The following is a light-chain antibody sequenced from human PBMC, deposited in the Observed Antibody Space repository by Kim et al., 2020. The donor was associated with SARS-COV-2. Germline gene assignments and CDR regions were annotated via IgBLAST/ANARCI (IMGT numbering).Light chain of an antibody. CDR1: KLGDKY. V-gene: IGLV3-1*01. J-gene: IGLJ3*02. CDR3: QAWDSSTVV. CDR2: QDN. Sequence: VSPGQTASITCSGDKLGDKYACWYQQKPGQSPVLVIYQDNKRPSGIPERFSGSNSGNTATLTISGTQAMDEADYYCQAWDSSTVVFSGGTQLTVL.